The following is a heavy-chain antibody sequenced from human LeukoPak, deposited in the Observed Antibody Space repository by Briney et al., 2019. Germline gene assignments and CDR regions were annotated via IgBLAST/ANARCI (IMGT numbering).Heavy chain of an antibody. J-gene: IGHJ4*02. V-gene: IGHV3-23*01. CDR2: ISGSGDST. CDR3: ATHGDYDFFFDY. CDR1: GFTFGSYAMTFRNYA. D-gene: IGHD4-17*01. Sequence: GGSLRLSCAASGFTFGSYAMTFRNYAMSWVRQAPGKGLEWVSLISGSGDSTYYADSVKGRFTISRDNSKNTLYLQMNSLRAEDTAVYYCATHGDYDFFFDYWGQGTLVTVSS.